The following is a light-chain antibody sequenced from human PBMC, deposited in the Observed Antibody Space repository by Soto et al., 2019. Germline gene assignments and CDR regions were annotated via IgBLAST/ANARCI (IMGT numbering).Light chain of an antibody. Sequence: QSVLTQPPSVSGAPGQRVTISCTGSSSNIGSTYDVQWYQQLPGTAPELLIHGNTDRPSGVPDRFSGSKSGTSASLAITGLQADDVADYYCQSYDDSLSVHYVFGTGTKLTVL. CDR3: QSYDDSLSVHYV. CDR1: SSNIGSTYD. J-gene: IGLJ1*01. V-gene: IGLV1-40*01. CDR2: GNT.